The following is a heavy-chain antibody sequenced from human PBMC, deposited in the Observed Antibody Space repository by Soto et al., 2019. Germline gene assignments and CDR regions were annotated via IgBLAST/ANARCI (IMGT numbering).Heavy chain of an antibody. CDR3: AHRPRGFTYFFDY. Sequence: QITLNESGPTLVKPTQTLTLTCTFSGFSLSTRGVGVGWIRQPPGKALEWLALLYWDDDERYSPSLMSRPTITXDXSKNQVFLTMTNVDPVDTATYYCAHRPRGFTYFFDYWGQGTLVTVSS. J-gene: IGHJ4*02. CDR2: LYWDDDE. CDR1: GFSLSTRGVG. V-gene: IGHV2-5*02.